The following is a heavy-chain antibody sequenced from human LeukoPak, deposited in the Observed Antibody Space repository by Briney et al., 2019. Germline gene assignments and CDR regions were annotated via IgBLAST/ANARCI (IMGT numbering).Heavy chain of an antibody. Sequence: PGGSLRLSCAASGFTFSSYSMNWVRQAPGKGLECVSSISSSSSYIYYADSVKGRFTISRDNAKNSLYLQMNSLRAEDTAVYYCARDLGYCSSTSCYGEDYWGQGSLVTVSS. CDR1: GFTFSSYS. CDR2: ISSSSSYI. CDR3: ARDLGYCSSTSCYGEDY. J-gene: IGHJ4*02. D-gene: IGHD2-2*01. V-gene: IGHV3-21*01.